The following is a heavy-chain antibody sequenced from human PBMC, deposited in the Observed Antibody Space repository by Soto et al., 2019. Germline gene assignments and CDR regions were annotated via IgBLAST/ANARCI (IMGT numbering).Heavy chain of an antibody. V-gene: IGHV4-39*01. CDR2: IYYSGTT. D-gene: IGHD1-1*01. CDR1: GGSIRSTTYY. CDR3: VRHWSSSGNNWFDP. J-gene: IGHJ5*02. Sequence: SETLSLSCTVSGGSIRSTTYYWAWIRQSPGKGLEWIGSIYYSGTTYYHPSLKSRVTMSVDTPKNQVSLKLSSMTAADTAVYYCVRHWSSSGNNWFDPWGQGTQVTVSA.